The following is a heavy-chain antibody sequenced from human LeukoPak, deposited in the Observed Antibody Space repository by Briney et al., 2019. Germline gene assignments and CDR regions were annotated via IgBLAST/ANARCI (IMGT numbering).Heavy chain of an antibody. CDR1: GGSVSDYY. V-gene: IGHV4-59*02. CDR3: ASRKPGNDY. Sequence: SETLSLTCTISGGSVSDYYWSWIRQSPGKGLEWIGYIYHTGSTSYSPSLKSRVTISADTSQNQFSLKLSSVTAADTAVYYCASRKPGNDYWGQGTLVTVSS. CDR2: IYHTGST. J-gene: IGHJ4*02. D-gene: IGHD3-10*01.